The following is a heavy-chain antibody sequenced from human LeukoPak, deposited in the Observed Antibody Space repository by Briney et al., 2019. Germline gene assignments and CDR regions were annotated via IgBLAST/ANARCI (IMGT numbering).Heavy chain of an antibody. CDR1: GYTFTSYG. V-gene: IGHV1-18*01. CDR3: ARAYYYDSSGYNNWFDP. D-gene: IGHD3-22*01. CDR2: ISAYNGNT. Sequence: KPGASVKVSCKASGYTFTSYGISWVRQAPGQGLEWMGWISAYNGNTKYAQKLQGRVTMTTDTSTSTAYMELRSLRSDDTAVYYCARAYYYDSSGYNNWFDPWGQGTLVTVSS. J-gene: IGHJ5*02.